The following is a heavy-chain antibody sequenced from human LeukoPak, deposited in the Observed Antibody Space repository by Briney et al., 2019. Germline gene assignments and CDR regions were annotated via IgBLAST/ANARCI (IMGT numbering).Heavy chain of an antibody. Sequence: GASVKVSCKASGYTLTSYDINWVRQATGQGLEWMGWMNPNTGNTGYGQKFQGRVTMTKNTSINTAYMELSSLTSEDTALYYCAKDGSGLQYMYYMDVWGKGTTVTVSS. CDR2: MNPNTGNT. J-gene: IGHJ6*03. V-gene: IGHV1-8*01. CDR3: AKDGSGLQYMYYMDV. CDR1: GYTLTSYD. D-gene: IGHD4-11*01.